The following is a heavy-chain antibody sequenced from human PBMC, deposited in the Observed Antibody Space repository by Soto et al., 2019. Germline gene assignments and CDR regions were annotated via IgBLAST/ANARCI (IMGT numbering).Heavy chain of an antibody. D-gene: IGHD2-15*01. Sequence: ASVKVSCKASGYTFTNNYIHWVRQAPGQGLEWMGRIIPILGIANYAQKFQGRVTITADKSTSTAYMELSSLRSEDTAVYYCARDGLVVAATTTTGAFDIWGQGTMVTVS. CDR2: IIPILGIA. V-gene: IGHV1-69*04. CDR1: GYTFTNNY. J-gene: IGHJ3*02. CDR3: ARDGLVVAATTTTGAFDI.